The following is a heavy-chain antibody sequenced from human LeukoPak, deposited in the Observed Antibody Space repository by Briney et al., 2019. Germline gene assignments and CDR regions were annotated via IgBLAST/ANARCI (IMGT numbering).Heavy chain of an antibody. J-gene: IGHJ4*02. Sequence: PGGSLRLSCAASGFTFSSYGMHWVRQAPGKGLEWVAVIWYDGSNKYYADSVKGRFTISRDNSKNTLYLQMNSLRAEDTAVYYCASPSGVGYALDYWGQGTLVTVSS. CDR1: GFTFSSYG. D-gene: IGHD5-12*01. CDR2: IWYDGSNK. V-gene: IGHV3-33*01. CDR3: ASPSGVGYALDY.